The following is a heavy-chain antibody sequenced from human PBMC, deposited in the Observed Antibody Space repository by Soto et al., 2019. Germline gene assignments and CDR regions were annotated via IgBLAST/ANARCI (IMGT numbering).Heavy chain of an antibody. CDR3: ARGTIVXXPYXYMDV. CDR1: GYPFISYG. D-gene: IGHD1-7*01. Sequence: ASVKVSCKASGYPFISYGISWVRQATGQGPEWMGWVSGHNGNTYYAQKFQGRVTMTTDTSTNTAYMELRSLRSDDTAVYYCARGTIVXXPYXYMDVWGKGTXVTXSS. CDR2: VSGHNGNT. V-gene: IGHV1-18*01. J-gene: IGHJ6*03.